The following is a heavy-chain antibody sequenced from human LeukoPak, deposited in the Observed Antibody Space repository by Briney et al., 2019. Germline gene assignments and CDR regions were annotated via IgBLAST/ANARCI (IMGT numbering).Heavy chain of an antibody. V-gene: IGHV3-33*03. CDR1: GFPFRSYG. D-gene: IGHD2-21*01. CDR3: AKDLSAAYDF. J-gene: IGHJ4*02. Sequence: GGSLRLSCAASGFPFRSYGMHWVRQAPGKGLEWVARLVYDERNDYANSVKGRFTISRDNSKNMLYLQMDNLRVDDTAMYYCAKDLSAAYDFWGQGILVTVSS. CDR2: LVYDERN.